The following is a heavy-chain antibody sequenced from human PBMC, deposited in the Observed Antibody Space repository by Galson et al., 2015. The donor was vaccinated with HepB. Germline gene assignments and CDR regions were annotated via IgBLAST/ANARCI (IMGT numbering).Heavy chain of an antibody. CDR1: GGTFSSYA. J-gene: IGHJ4*02. D-gene: IGHD5-18*01. V-gene: IGHV1-69*13. CDR2: IIPIFGTA. CDR3: ARAGRRIQLRSHFDY. Sequence: SVKVSCKASGGTFSSYAISWVRQAPGQGLEWMGGIIPIFGTANYAQKFQGRVTITADESTSTAYMELSSLRSEDTAVYYCARAGRRIQLRSHFDYWGQGTLVIVSS.